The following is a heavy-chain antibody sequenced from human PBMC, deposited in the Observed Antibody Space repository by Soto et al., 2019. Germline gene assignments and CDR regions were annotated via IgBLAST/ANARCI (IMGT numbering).Heavy chain of an antibody. V-gene: IGHV4-31*03. D-gene: IGHD3-10*01. CDR2: IYYLGST. J-gene: IGHJ3*02. CDR3: ARFYMVRGVMSTFDI. CDR1: GGSISSGGYY. Sequence: QVQLQESGPGLVKPSQTLSLACTVSGGSISSGGYYWSWIRQHPGKGLEWIGYIYYLGSTYYNPSLKSRVTISVDTSKKQLSLKLSSVTAADTAVYYCARFYMVRGVMSTFDIWGQGTMVTVSS.